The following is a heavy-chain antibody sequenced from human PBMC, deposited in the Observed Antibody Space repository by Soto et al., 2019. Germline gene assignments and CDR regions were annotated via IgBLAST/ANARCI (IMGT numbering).Heavy chain of an antibody. V-gene: IGHV4-39*01. J-gene: IGHJ6*02. CDR2: IYYSGTT. D-gene: IGHD3-10*01. CDR1: GSSISSDSSY. Sequence: PSETLSLTCTVSGSSISSDSSYWDWIRQPPGKGLEWIGNIYYSGTTYYNPSLKSRVTMSVDTSKNQFSLKLSSVTAADTAVYYCANQPEYYSPPGRAPPLSVLDAGGQGTRVTVSS. CDR3: ANQPEYYSPPGRAPPLSVLDA.